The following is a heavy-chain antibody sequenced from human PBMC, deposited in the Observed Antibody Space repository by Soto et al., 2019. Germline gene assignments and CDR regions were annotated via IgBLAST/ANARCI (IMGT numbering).Heavy chain of an antibody. CDR2: IYYSGST. D-gene: IGHD1-7*01. Sequence: PSETLSLTCTVSGGSISSGGYYWSWIRQHPGKGLEWIGYIYYSGSTYYNPSLKSRVTISVDTSKNQFSLKLSSVTAADTAVYYCASSAPLNWNYYLTGWFDPWGQGTLVTVS. J-gene: IGHJ5*02. V-gene: IGHV4-31*03. CDR3: ASSAPLNWNYYLTGWFDP. CDR1: GGSISSGGYY.